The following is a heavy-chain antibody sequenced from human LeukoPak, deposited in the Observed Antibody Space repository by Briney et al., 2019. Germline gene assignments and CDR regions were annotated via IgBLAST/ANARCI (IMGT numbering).Heavy chain of an antibody. Sequence: SETLSLTCTVSGDSISSSSDYWGWIRQPPGKGLEWIGTLYYSGSTSYNPSLQSRVAISVDTSKNQFSLKLSSVTAADTAVYYCARRKMTGDFWSGSNSRWFDPWGQGTLVTVSS. V-gene: IGHV4-39*01. CDR3: ARRKMTGDFWSGSNSRWFDP. CDR1: GDSISSSSDY. D-gene: IGHD3-3*01. J-gene: IGHJ5*02. CDR2: LYYSGST.